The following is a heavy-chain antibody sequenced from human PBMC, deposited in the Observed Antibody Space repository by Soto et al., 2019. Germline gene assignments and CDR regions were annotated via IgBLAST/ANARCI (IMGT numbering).Heavy chain of an antibody. CDR3: ARANPKYSSSPHPIDY. Sequence: GASVKVSCKASGYTLATFVITWVRQAPGQGLEWMGWITPSNANTNYAQKFQGRVTMTTDDSTSTAYMELSSLRSEDTAVYYCARANPKYSSSPHPIDYWGQGTLVTVSS. CDR1: GYTLATFV. CDR2: ITPSNANT. V-gene: IGHV1-18*01. J-gene: IGHJ4*02. D-gene: IGHD6-6*01.